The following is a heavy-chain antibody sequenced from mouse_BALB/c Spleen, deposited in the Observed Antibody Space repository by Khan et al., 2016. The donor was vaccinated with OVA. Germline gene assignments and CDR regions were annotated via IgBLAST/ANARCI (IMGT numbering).Heavy chain of an antibody. V-gene: IGHV2-2*01. CDR3: ARNSYMYDFTY. CDR2: IRSGGST. D-gene: IGHD2-14*01. Sequence: QVQLKQSGPGLVQPSQSLSITCTVSGFSLNTYGIHWIRQSQGKGLEWLGVIRSGGSTDYNGAFISRLNITKDNSKSQVFSKMNSLQADDTAIYYCARNSYMYDFTYWGHGTLVTVSA. CDR1: GFSLNTYG. J-gene: IGHJ3*01.